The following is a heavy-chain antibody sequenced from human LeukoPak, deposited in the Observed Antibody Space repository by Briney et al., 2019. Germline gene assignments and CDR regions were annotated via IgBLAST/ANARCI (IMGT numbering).Heavy chain of an antibody. D-gene: IGHD3-9*01. Sequence: PSETLSLTCTVSGGSISSGDYYWSWIRQPPGKGLEWIGYIYYSGSTNYNPSLKSRVTISVDTSKNQFSLKLSSVTAADTAVYYCARGCYDILTGYYNPHLFDYWGQGTLVTVSS. J-gene: IGHJ4*02. CDR2: IYYSGST. CDR1: GGSISSGDYY. V-gene: IGHV4-61*08. CDR3: ARGCYDILTGYYNPHLFDY.